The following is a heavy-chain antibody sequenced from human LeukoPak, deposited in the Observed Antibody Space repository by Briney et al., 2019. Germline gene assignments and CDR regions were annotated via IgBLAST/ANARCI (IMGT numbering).Heavy chain of an antibody. CDR3: ARGAYYYDSSGYLNY. J-gene: IGHJ4*02. CDR2: INPNSGGT. V-gene: IGHV1-2*02. CDR1: GYTFTGYY. Sequence: ASVTVSFMASGYTFTGYYMHWVRQAPGQGLGWMGWINPNSGGTNYAQKFQGRVTITRDTSISTAYMELSRLRSDDTAVYYCARGAYYYDSSGYLNYWGQGTLVTVSS. D-gene: IGHD3-22*01.